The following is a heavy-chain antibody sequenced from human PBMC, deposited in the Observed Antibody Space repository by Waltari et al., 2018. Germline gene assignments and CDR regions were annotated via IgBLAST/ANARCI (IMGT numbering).Heavy chain of an antibody. D-gene: IGHD4-17*01. Sequence: QLQLQESGPGLVKPSETLSLTRTVSGGSLTPNYHWGWIRQPPGKGLEWMGNMQYRGSTFYNPSLKSRVTISLDTSKNQFSLRLSSVGAADTAVYFCGRIAFGDDGGYFQHWGQGTLVTVSS. CDR2: MQYRGST. CDR3: GRIAFGDDGGYFQH. J-gene: IGHJ1*01. V-gene: IGHV4-39*01. CDR1: GGSLTPNYH.